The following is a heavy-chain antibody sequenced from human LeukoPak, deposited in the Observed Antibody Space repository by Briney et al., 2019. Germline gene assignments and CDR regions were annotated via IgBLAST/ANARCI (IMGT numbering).Heavy chain of an antibody. CDR2: IYYSGSS. D-gene: IGHD5-24*01. CDR3: ARHRSGWLQSSFDY. Sequence: SETLSLTCSVSGGSISSSSSYWGWIRQPPGEGLEWIGSIYYSGSSFDNPALKSRVTISVDTSKNQFSLKLSSVTAADTAVYYCARHRSGWLQSSFDYWGQGTLVTVSS. J-gene: IGHJ4*02. CDR1: GGSISSSSSY. V-gene: IGHV4-39*01.